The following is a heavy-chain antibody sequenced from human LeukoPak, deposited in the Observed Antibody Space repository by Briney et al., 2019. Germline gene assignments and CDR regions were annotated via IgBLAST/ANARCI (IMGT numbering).Heavy chain of an antibody. CDR1: GGTFSSYA. V-gene: IGHV3-23*01. Sequence: ASVKVACKASGGTFSSYAMSWVRQAPGKGLEWVSAISGSGGSTYYADSVKGRFTISRDNSKNTLYLQMNSLRAEDTAVYYCAKGGNIVVVTALDYWGQGTLVTVSS. J-gene: IGHJ4*02. CDR2: ISGSGGST. D-gene: IGHD2-21*02. CDR3: AKGGNIVVVTALDY.